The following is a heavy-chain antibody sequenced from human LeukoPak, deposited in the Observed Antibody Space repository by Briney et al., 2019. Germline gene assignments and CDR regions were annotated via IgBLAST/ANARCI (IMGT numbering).Heavy chain of an antibody. J-gene: IGHJ5*02. CDR2: IYNGVNT. CDR3: ARSRAFNSGAFDP. D-gene: IGHD1-26*01. Sequence: SETLSLTCTVSGASFSSASYWSWIRQPPGKGVEWIAHIYNGVNTNYNPSLKSRVTISVDTSKNQFSLRLNSVTAADTAVYYCARSRAFNSGAFDPWGQGSLVTVSS. V-gene: IGHV4-61*01. CDR1: GASFSSASY.